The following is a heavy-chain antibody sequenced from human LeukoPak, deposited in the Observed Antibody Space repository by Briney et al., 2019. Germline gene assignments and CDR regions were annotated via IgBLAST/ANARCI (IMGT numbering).Heavy chain of an antibody. V-gene: IGHV5-51*01. CDR2: IYPGDSDT. CDR1: GYSFTSYW. Sequence: GESLKISCKGSGYSFTSYWIGWVRQMPGKGLEWMGIIYPGDSDTRYSPSFQGQVTISADKSISTAYLQWSSLKASDTAMYYCARFPPDDYGDREGFDYWGQGTLVTVSS. J-gene: IGHJ4*02. D-gene: IGHD4-17*01. CDR3: ARFPPDDYGDREGFDY.